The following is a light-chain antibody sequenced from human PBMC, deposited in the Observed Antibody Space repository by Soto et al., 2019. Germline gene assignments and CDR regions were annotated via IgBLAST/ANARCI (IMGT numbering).Light chain of an antibody. CDR3: QHYKSYSEA. V-gene: IGKV1-5*03. J-gene: IGKJ1*01. Sequence: DIQMTQSPSTLSGSVGDRVTITCRASQTISSWLAWYQQKPGKAPKLLIYKAYTLKSGVPSRFSGSGSVTEFTLTISSLQPDDFATDYCQHYKSYSEACGQGTKVELK. CDR2: KAY. CDR1: QTISSW.